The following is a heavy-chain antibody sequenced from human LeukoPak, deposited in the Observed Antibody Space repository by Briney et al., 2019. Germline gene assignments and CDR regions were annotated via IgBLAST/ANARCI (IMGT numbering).Heavy chain of an antibody. D-gene: IGHD6-25*01. Sequence: SQTLSLTCAISGDSVSSNTAAWNWIRQSPSRGLERLGRTYYMSNWYNEYAASVKSRITINPDTSKNQFSLQLNSVTPGDTAVYYCGRELVEQRPMGFDYWGQGTLVTVSS. CDR1: GDSVSSNTAA. J-gene: IGHJ4*02. V-gene: IGHV6-1*01. CDR3: GRELVEQRPMGFDY. CDR2: TYYMSNWYN.